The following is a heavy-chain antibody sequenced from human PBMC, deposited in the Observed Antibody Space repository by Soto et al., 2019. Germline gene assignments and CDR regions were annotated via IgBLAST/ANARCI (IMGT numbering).Heavy chain of an antibody. CDR2: ISWNSGSI. CDR1: GFTFYDYA. V-gene: IGHV3-9*01. CDR3: AKDPIAVAATGEAFDI. Sequence: PGGSLSLSCAASGFTFYDYAMPGVRQAPGKGLEWVSGISWNSGSIGYADSVKGRFTISRDNAKNSLYLQMNSLRAEDTALYYCAKDPIAVAATGEAFDIWGQGTMVTVSS. J-gene: IGHJ3*02. D-gene: IGHD6-19*01.